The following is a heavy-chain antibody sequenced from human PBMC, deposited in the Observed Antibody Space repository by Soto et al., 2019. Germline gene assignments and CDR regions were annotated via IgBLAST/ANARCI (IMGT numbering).Heavy chain of an antibody. CDR3: ATAYYYGSGVWYYGMDV. J-gene: IGHJ6*02. V-gene: IGHV1-69-2*01. CDR2: VDPEDGET. D-gene: IGHD3-10*01. CDR1: GYTFTDYY. Sequence: GASVKVSCKVSGYTFTDYYMHWVQQAPGKGLEWMGLVDPEDGETIYAEKFQGRVTITADTSTDTAYMELSSLRSEDTAVYYCATAYYYGSGVWYYGMDVWGQGTTVTVSS.